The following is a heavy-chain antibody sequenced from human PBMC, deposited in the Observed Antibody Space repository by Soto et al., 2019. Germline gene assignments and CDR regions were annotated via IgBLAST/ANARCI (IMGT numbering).Heavy chain of an antibody. D-gene: IGHD3-3*01. CDR3: ARDGARITVFGVVYYFDY. J-gene: IGHJ4*02. CDR2: INAGNGNT. CDR1: GYTFSSHA. Sequence: GASVKVSGKASGYTFSSHAMHWVRQAPGQRLEWMGWINAGNGNTEYSQNFQGRVAITRDTSASTAYMELRSLRSEDTAVYYCARDGARITVFGVVYYFDYWGQGTLVTVSS. V-gene: IGHV1-3*01.